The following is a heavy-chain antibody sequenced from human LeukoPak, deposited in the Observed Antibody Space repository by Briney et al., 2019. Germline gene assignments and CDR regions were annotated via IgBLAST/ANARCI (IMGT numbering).Heavy chain of an antibody. CDR3: ARYIGGSGTYYFDH. Sequence: SETLSLTCTVSGASISSSSYYWGWIRQPPGKGLEWIGSMYYSGAAYFNPSLKSRVAISVDTSKNQFSLKLISVTAADTAVYYCARYIGGSGTYYFDHWGQGTLVTVSS. V-gene: IGHV4-39*01. J-gene: IGHJ4*02. D-gene: IGHD1-26*01. CDR2: MYYSGAA. CDR1: GASISSSSYY.